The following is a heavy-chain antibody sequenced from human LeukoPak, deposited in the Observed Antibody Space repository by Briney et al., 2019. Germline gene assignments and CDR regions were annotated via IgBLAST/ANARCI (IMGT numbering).Heavy chain of an antibody. CDR1: GFTGSSKQ. Sequence: GSLRLSCATSGFTGSSKQMSWVRQAPGEGLEWVSVIYSGGSTYYADSVKGRFTISRDNAKNSLYLQMNSLRAEDTAVYYYARDKPLPLDVWGQGTTVTVSS. J-gene: IGHJ6*02. CDR3: ARDKPLPLDV. CDR2: IYSGGST. V-gene: IGHV3-53*01.